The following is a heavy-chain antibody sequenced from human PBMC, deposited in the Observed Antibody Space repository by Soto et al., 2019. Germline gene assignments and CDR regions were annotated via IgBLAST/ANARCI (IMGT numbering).Heavy chain of an antibody. J-gene: IGHJ1*01. CDR1: GGSISRYY. Sequence: SEPLSLTCSVAGGSISRYYSSWIRQPPGKGLEWIGYIYYSGSTNYNPSLKSRVTISVDTSKNQFSLKLSSVTAADTAVYYCASAATYYYDSSGYFQLWGQGTLVTVSS. CDR3: ASAATYYYDSSGYFQL. D-gene: IGHD3-22*01. V-gene: IGHV4-59*01. CDR2: IYYSGST.